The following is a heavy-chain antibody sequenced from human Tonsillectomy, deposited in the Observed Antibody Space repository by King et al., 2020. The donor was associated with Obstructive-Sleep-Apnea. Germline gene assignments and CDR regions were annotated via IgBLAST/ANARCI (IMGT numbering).Heavy chain of an antibody. CDR2: ISPILGIA. D-gene: IGHD2-15*01. V-gene: IGHV1-69*10. Sequence: QLVQSGAEVKKPGSSVKVSCKASGGTFSSYAISWVRQAPGQGLEWMGGISPILGIAHYAQKFQGRVTITADNSTSTAYMELSSLRSEDTAVYYCALRLNHCSGGSCYSKGWFDPWGQGTLVTVSS. CDR3: ALRLNHCSGGSCYSKGWFDP. CDR1: GGTFSSYA. J-gene: IGHJ5*02.